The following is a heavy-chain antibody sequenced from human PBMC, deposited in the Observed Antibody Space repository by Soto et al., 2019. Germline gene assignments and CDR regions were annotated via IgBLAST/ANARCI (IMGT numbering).Heavy chain of an antibody. V-gene: IGHV3-53*01. J-gene: IGHJ6*02. Sequence: EVQLVESGGGLIQPGGSLRLSCAASGFTVSSNYMSWVRQAPGKGLEWVSVIYSGGSTYYADSVKGRFTISRDNSKNTLYLQMNSLRAEDKAVYYCARSSYYDYVWGRNYGMDVWGQGTTVTVSS. CDR1: GFTVSSNY. D-gene: IGHD3-16*01. CDR3: ARSSYYDYVWGRNYGMDV. CDR2: IYSGGST.